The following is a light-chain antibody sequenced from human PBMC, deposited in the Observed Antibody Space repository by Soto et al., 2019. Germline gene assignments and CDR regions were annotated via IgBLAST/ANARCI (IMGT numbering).Light chain of an antibody. Sequence: QSALTQPASVSGSPGQSITISCTGTSSDIGGYNYVSWYQQLPGKVPKLIIYDVSNRPSGVSDRFSGSKSGNAASLTISGLPAEDEADYYCSSYTSTSTLYVFGSGTKLNVL. J-gene: IGLJ1*01. CDR2: DVS. CDR3: SSYTSTSTLYV. V-gene: IGLV2-14*03. CDR1: SSDIGGYNY.